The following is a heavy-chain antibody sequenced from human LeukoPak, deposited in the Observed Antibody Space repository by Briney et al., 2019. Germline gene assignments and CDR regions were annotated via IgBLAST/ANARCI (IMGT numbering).Heavy chain of an antibody. J-gene: IGHJ3*02. CDR3: ARTSIAARRANAFDI. D-gene: IGHD6-6*01. V-gene: IGHV4-30-2*01. CDR2: IYHSGST. CDR1: GGSISSGGYS. Sequence: SETLSLTCAVSGGSISSGGYSWSWIRQPPGKGLEWIGYIYHSGSTYYNPSLKSRVTISVDRSKNQFSLKLGSVTAADTTVYYCARTSIAARRANAFDIWGQGTMVTVSS.